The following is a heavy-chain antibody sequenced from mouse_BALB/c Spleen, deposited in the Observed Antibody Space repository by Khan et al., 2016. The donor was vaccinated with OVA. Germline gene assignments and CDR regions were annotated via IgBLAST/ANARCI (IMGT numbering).Heavy chain of an antibody. CDR3: ARAYYRYDGYYAMDY. CDR2: IWGGGTT. CDR1: GFSLSRYN. Sequence: VELVESGPGLVAPSQSLSITCTVSGFSLSRYNIHWVRQPPGKGLEWLGMIWGGGTTDYNSTLKSRLSISKDNSKGHVFLEMNSLQTEDTAMYYCARAYYRYDGYYAMDYWGQGTSVTVSS. V-gene: IGHV2-6-4*01. J-gene: IGHJ4*01. D-gene: IGHD2-14*01.